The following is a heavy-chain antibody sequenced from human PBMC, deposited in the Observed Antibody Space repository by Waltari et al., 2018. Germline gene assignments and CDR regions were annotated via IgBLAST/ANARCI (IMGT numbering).Heavy chain of an antibody. CDR1: GFTFSSDW. CDR3: ARVQTHWYFDL. V-gene: IGHV3-7*01. J-gene: IGHJ2*01. Sequence: EVQLVESGGGLVQPGGSLRLSCAASGFTFSSDWMSWVRQAPGKGLEWVANIKQDGSEKYYVDSVKGRFTISRDNAKNSLYLQMNSLRAEDTAVYYCARVQTHWYFDLWGRGTLVTVSS. CDR2: IKQDGSEK.